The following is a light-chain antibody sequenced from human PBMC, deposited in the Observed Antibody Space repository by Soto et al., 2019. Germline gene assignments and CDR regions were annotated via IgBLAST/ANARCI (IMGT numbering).Light chain of an antibody. CDR1: QGISSY. Sequence: IQLTQSPSSLSASVGDRVTITCRASQGISSYLAWYQQKPRKAPKLLIYAASTLQSGVPSRFSGSGSGTDFTLTISSLQPEDFATYYCQQLNSYPQTFGQGTKVEIK. J-gene: IGKJ1*01. CDR2: AAS. CDR3: QQLNSYPQT. V-gene: IGKV1-9*01.